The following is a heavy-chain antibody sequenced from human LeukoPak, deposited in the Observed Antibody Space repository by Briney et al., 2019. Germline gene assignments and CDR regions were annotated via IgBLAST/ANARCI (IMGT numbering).Heavy chain of an antibody. V-gene: IGHV1-2*06. CDR3: ARDLEWLYPGGAFDI. CDR2: INPNSGDP. CDR1: GYTFTDSY. D-gene: IGHD3-3*01. J-gene: IGHJ3*02. Sequence: GASVKVSCKTSGYTFTDSYIHWVRQAPGQGLEWMGRINPNSGDPNYPQKFQGRVTMTRDTSISTAYMELSRLRSDDTAVCYCARDLEWLYPGGAFDIWGQGTMVTVSS.